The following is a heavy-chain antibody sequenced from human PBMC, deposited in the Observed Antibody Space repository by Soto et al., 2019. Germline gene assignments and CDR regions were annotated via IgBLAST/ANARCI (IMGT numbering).Heavy chain of an antibody. D-gene: IGHD6-6*01. Sequence: ASVKVSFNASGYTFTSYGIIWVRQAPGQGLEWMGWISAYNGNTNYAQKLQGRVTMTTDTSTSTAYMELRSLRSDDTAVYYCARDQYSSSSAGYYYYGMDVWGQGTKVTVSS. CDR3: ARDQYSSSSAGYYYYGMDV. CDR2: ISAYNGNT. V-gene: IGHV1-18*04. J-gene: IGHJ6*02. CDR1: GYTFTSYG.